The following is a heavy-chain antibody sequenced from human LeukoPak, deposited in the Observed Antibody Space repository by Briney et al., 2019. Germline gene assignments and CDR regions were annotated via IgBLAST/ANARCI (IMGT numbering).Heavy chain of an antibody. J-gene: IGHJ4*02. CDR2: ISAYNGNT. D-gene: IGHD3-10*01. V-gene: IGHV1-18*04. CDR3: ARDQGGYFGSGSHSDY. Sequence: ASVKVSCKASGYTFTSYGISRVRQAPGQGLEWMGWISAYNGNTNYAQKLQGRVTMTTDTSTSTAYMELRSLRSDDTAVYYCARDQGGYFGSGSHSDYWGQGTLVTVSP. CDR1: GYTFTSYG.